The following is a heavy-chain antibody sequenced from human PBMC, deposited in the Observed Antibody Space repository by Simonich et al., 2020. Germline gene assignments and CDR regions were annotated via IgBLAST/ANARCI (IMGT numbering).Heavy chain of an antibody. CDR2: IRSSGSTI. D-gene: IGHD4-17*01. CDR3: ARHYYGDYYFDY. Sequence: EVQLVESGGGLVQPGGSLRLSCAASGFTFSSYEMNWVRQAPGKGLGGVSNIRSSGSTIYYADSVKGRFTISRDNAKNSLYLQMNSLRAEDTAVYYCARHYYGDYYFDYWGQGTLVTVSS. J-gene: IGHJ4*02. CDR1: GFTFSSYE. V-gene: IGHV3-48*03.